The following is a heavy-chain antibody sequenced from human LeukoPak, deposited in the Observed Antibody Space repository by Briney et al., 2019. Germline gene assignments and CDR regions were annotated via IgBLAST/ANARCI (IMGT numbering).Heavy chain of an antibody. J-gene: IGHJ4*02. CDR2: IYTSGST. CDR1: GGSISSGSYY. V-gene: IGHV4-61*02. Sequence: PSQTLSLTCTVSGGSISSGSYYGSWIRQPAGKGLEWIGRIYTSGSTNYNPSLKSRVTISVDTSKNQFSLKLSSVTAADTAVYYCARDRGYYDSSGYYAYYFDYWGQGTLVTVSS. CDR3: ARDRGYYDSSGYYAYYFDY. D-gene: IGHD3-22*01.